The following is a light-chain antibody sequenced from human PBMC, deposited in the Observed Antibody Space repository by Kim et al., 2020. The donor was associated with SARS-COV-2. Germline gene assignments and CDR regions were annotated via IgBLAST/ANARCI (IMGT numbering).Light chain of an antibody. Sequence: LFPGERATPSCRASQSVCNNFLAWYRQRPGQAPSLLIYGASTRATGIPDRFSGSGSGTDFTLTISRLEPEDFAVYYCQQYGTTPYTFGQGTKLEI. CDR1: QSVCNNF. CDR3: QQYGTTPYT. J-gene: IGKJ2*01. V-gene: IGKV3-20*01. CDR2: GAS.